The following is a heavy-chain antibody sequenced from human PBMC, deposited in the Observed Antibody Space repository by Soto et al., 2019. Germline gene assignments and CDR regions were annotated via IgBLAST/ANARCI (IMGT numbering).Heavy chain of an antibody. D-gene: IGHD3-22*01. V-gene: IGHV4-59*01. J-gene: IGHJ3*02. Sequence: PLETKCLTCTVSGGYISSYYLSWIRQPPGKGLEWIGYIYYSGSTNYNPSLKSRVTISVDTSKNQFSLKLSSVTAADTAVYYCARVRLGAKSNAFDIWGQGTMVTVSS. CDR3: ARVRLGAKSNAFDI. CDR1: GGYISSYY. CDR2: IYYSGST.